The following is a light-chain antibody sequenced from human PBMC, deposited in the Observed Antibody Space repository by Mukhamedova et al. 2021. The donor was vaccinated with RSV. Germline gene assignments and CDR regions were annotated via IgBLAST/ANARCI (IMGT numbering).Light chain of an antibody. CDR3: QKYNIAPPMYI. J-gene: IGKJ2*01. V-gene: IGKV1-27*01. CDR2: AAT. Sequence: WYQRRVHGKDPKLLIYAATTLQPGVPPRLSGSGPGTDFTLTISSLQPEDVATYYCQKYNIAPPMYIFGQGTKLEIK.